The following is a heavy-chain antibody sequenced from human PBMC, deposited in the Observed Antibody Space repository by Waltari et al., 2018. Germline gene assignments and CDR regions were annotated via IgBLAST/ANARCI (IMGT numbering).Heavy chain of an antibody. V-gene: IGHV3-48*03. Sequence: EVQLVESGGGLIQPGGSLRLSWAASGFTLKTYEMNWVRQAPGKGLEWISFISADGKIIYYADSVKGRFTVSRDNAENSLYLEMNSLRAEDTAVYYCARDPYFYGAGSYYIYDAYDVWGQGTVVTVSS. CDR2: ISADGKII. CDR1: GFTLKTYE. J-gene: IGHJ3*01. CDR3: ARDPYFYGAGSYYIYDAYDV. D-gene: IGHD3-10*01.